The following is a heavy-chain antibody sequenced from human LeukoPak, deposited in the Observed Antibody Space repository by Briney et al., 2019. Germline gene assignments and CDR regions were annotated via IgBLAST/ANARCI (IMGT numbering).Heavy chain of an antibody. CDR1: GFTFSRSE. J-gene: IGHJ4*02. V-gene: IGHV3-48*03. D-gene: IGHD4-17*01. Sequence: PGGSLRLSCAASGFTFSRSEMNWVRLAPGKGLEWLSYISDKGDLIYYADSVKGRFTISRDDAKNSLYLQMNSLRAEDTAVYYCARLYDGDYGYYFDYWGQGTLVTVSS. CDR2: ISDKGDLI. CDR3: ARLYDGDYGYYFDY.